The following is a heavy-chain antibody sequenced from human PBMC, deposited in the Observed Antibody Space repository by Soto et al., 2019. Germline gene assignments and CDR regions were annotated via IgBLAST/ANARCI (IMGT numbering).Heavy chain of an antibody. J-gene: IGHJ4*02. CDR2: IGCNSDSI. Sequence: EVQLVEYGGGLVQPGRSLRLSCAASGFTFDDYAMHWVRQAPGKGLEWVSGIGCNSDSIGYADSVKGLFTISRDNAKNSLYLQMNSLRAADKGLYYCAKGFYGDYEEGVVDYWGQGTLVTVSS. CDR1: GFTFDDYA. CDR3: AKGFYGDYEEGVVDY. V-gene: IGHV3-9*01. D-gene: IGHD4-17*01.